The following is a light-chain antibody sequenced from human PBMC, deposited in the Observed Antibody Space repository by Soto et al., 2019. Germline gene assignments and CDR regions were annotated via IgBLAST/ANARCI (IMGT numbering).Light chain of an antibody. CDR3: QQYNIWPRP. J-gene: IGKJ1*01. V-gene: IGKV3-15*01. Sequence: PPGTLSLSTRERATLSCRARQSVSSNLAWYQQKPGQAPRLLIYGAFTRATGIPARFSGSGSGTEFTLTISSLQSEDFAVYYCQQYNIWPRPFGQGTMVDVK. CDR2: GAF. CDR1: QSVSSN.